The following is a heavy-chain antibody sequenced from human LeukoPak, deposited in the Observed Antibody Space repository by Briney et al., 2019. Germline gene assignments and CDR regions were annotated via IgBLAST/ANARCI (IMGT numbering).Heavy chain of an antibody. CDR3: AREKVVPAATVYYYYGMDV. CDR2: ISAYNGNT. V-gene: IGHV1-18*01. CDR1: GYTFTSYG. D-gene: IGHD2-2*01. Sequence: ASVTVSCKASGYTFTSYGISWVRQAPGQGLEGMGWISAYNGNTNYAQKLQARVTMTTDTSTSTAYMELRSLRSDDTAVYYCAREKVVPAATVYYYYGMDVWGQGTTVTVSS. J-gene: IGHJ6*02.